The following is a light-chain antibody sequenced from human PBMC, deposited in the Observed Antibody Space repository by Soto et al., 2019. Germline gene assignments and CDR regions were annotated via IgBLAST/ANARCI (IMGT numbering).Light chain of an antibody. CDR1: QTISSW. Sequence: DIQMTQYPYTLSGSVGDRVTITFRASQTISSWLAWYQQKPGKAPKLLIYKASTLKSGVPSRFSGSGSGTEFTLTISSLQPDDFATYYCQHYNSYSEAFGQGTKVDI. CDR2: KAS. J-gene: IGKJ1*01. V-gene: IGKV1-5*03. CDR3: QHYNSYSEA.